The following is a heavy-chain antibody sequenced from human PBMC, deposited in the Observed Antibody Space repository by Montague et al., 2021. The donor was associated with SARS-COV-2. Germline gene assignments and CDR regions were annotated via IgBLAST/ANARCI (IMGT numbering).Heavy chain of an antibody. D-gene: IGHD3-16*02. J-gene: IGHJ4*02. Sequence: SRSLSLSASGFTLSSYAMHWVRQAPGKGLEWVAVISYDGSNKYYADSVKGRFTISRDNSKNTLYLQMNSLRAEDTAVYYCARDNYDYVWGSYRYIYWGQGTLVTVSS. CDR3: ARDNYDYVWGSYRYIY. CDR1: GFTLSSYA. V-gene: IGHV3-30*04. CDR2: ISYDGSNK.